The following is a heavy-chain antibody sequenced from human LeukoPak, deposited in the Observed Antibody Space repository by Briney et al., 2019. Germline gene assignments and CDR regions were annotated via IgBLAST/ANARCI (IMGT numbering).Heavy chain of an antibody. D-gene: IGHD6-13*01. V-gene: IGHV1-24*01. CDR2: FDPEDGET. Sequence: ASVKVSCKVSGYTLTELSMHWVRQAPGKGLEWMGGFDPEDGETIYAQKFQGRVTMTEDTSTDTAYMELSSLRAEDTAVYYCARDSAYSSSWYPPGLNYYYYGMDVWGQGTTVTVSS. J-gene: IGHJ6*02. CDR1: GYTLTELS. CDR3: ARDSAYSSSWYPPGLNYYYYGMDV.